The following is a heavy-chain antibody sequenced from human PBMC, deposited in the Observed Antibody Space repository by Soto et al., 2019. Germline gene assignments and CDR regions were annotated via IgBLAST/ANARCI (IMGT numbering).Heavy chain of an antibody. V-gene: IGHV1-69*01. CDR3: TTDNGGRRGYSGFDAFDY. CDR1: GGTISNYA. Sequence: QVQLVQSGAEVKKPGSSVKVSCKASGGTISNYAINWVRQAPGQGLEWMGGIIPMSATTNYAGRFQGRVTMTADESTNTFYMELSSLEYDDTAVFYCTTDNGGRRGYSGFDAFDYWGQGTLVTVSS. CDR2: IIPMSATT. D-gene: IGHD5-12*01. J-gene: IGHJ4*02.